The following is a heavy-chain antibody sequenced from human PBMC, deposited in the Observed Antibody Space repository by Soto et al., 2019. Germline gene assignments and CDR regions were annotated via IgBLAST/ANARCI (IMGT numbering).Heavy chain of an antibody. Sequence: ASVKVSCKASGYTFTSYGISWVRQAPGQGLEWMGWISAYNGNTNYAQKLQGRVTMTTDTSTSTAYMELRSLRSDDTAVYYCARSARVYDFWSGYPFDYWGQGTLVTVS. CDR2: ISAYNGNT. V-gene: IGHV1-18*04. CDR1: GYTFTSYG. CDR3: ARSARVYDFWSGYPFDY. D-gene: IGHD3-3*01. J-gene: IGHJ4*02.